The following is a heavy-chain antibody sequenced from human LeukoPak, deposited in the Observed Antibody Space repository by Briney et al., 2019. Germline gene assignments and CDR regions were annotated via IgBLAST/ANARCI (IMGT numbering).Heavy chain of an antibody. CDR2: ISGSGGST. CDR1: GFTFSSYA. J-gene: IGHJ4*02. V-gene: IGHV3-23*01. D-gene: IGHD5-12*01. Sequence: PGGSLRLSCAASGFTFSSYAMSWVRQAPGKGLEWVSAISGSGGSTYYADSVKGRFTISRDNSKNTLYLQMNSLRAEDTAVYYCAYDSGYDSVGDYWGQGTLVTVSS. CDR3: AYDSGYDSVGDY.